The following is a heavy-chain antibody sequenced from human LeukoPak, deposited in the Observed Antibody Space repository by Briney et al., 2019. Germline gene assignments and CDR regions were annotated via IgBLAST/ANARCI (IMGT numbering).Heavy chain of an antibody. CDR3: ARDPSGSFDS. V-gene: IGHV3-23*01. J-gene: IGHJ5*01. CDR1: GFTFSSYA. D-gene: IGHD1-26*01. Sequence: GGSLRLSCAASGFTFSSYAMSWIRQSAGKGLEWVSTIMGGSGGSTHYADSVRGRFTVSRDNSRSTLWLQMDSLRAEDTAVYHCARDPSGSFDSWGQGILVTVSS. CDR2: IMGGSGGST.